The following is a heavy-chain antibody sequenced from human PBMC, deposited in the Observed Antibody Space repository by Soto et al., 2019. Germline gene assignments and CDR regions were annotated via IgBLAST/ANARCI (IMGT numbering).Heavy chain of an antibody. CDR1: GFTFSSYG. D-gene: IGHD5-18*01. Sequence: VGSLRLSCAASGFTFSSYGMHWVRQAPGKGLEWVAVIWYDGSNKYYADSVKGRFTISRDNSKNTLYLQMNSLRAEDTAVYYCAREGSYGHVGAFDIWGQGTMVTVSS. J-gene: IGHJ3*02. CDR3: AREGSYGHVGAFDI. V-gene: IGHV3-33*01. CDR2: IWYDGSNK.